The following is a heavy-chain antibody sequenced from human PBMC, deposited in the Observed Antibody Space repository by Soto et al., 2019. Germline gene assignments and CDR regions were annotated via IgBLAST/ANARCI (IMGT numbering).Heavy chain of an antibody. V-gene: IGHV4-59*08. Sequence: QVQLQESGPGLVKPSETLSLTCTVSGGSISSYYWSWIRQPPGKGLEWIGYIYYSGSTNYNPSRKTRATISVDTSKNQFSLKLSSVTAADTAVYYCARFNWYFDLWGRGTLVTVSS. CDR2: IYYSGST. CDR1: GGSISSYY. CDR3: ARFNWYFDL. J-gene: IGHJ2*01.